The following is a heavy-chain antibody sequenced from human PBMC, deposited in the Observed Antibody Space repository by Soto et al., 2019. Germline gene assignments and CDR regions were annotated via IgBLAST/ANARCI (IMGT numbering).Heavy chain of an antibody. V-gene: IGHV3-33*01. D-gene: IGHD5-12*01. CDR2: IWYDGSNK. CDR1: GFTFSSYG. CDR3: ARDLLTDIVATILGPHRDRYYYYGMDV. J-gene: IGHJ6*02. Sequence: QVQLVESGGGVVQPGRSLRLSCAASGFTFSSYGMHWVRQAPGKGLEWVAVIWYDGSNKYYADSVKGRFTISRDNSKKTLYLQMNSLRAEDTAVYYCARDLLTDIVATILGPHRDRYYYYGMDVWGQGTTVTVSS.